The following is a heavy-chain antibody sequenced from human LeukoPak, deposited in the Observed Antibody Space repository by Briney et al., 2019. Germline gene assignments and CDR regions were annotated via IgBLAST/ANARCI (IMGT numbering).Heavy chain of an antibody. J-gene: IGHJ4*02. D-gene: IGHD2-8*01. CDR2: IMQDGSAK. CDR3: ARGTNLDF. V-gene: IGHV3-7*04. Sequence: PGGSLRLSCEVSGFTFSSYWMSWVRRAPGKGLQCVAIIMQDGSAKYYVDSVRGRFTISRDNAKNSLYLQMNSLRDDDTAVYYCARGTNLDFWGQGTLVTVSS. CDR1: GFTFSSYW.